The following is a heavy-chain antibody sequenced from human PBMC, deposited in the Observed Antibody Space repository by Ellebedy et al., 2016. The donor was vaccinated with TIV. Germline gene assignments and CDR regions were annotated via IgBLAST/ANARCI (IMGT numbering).Heavy chain of an antibody. CDR3: ATDGSYGDYLSPAHAFEN. CDR2: INQDGSDK. V-gene: IGHV3-7*01. CDR1: GFSFRSYW. D-gene: IGHD4-17*01. Sequence: GESLKISCAASGFSFRSYWMTWVRQAPGKGLEWVANINQDGSDKYYVDSVRGRFTISRDNAKNSLYLQMNSLIAEDTAVYYCATDGSYGDYLSPAHAFENWGQGTVVIVSS. J-gene: IGHJ3*02.